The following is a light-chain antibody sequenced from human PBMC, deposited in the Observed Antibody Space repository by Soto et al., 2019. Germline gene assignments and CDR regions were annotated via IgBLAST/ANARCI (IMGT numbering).Light chain of an antibody. V-gene: IGKV3-20*01. CDR1: QSVSSSY. CDR3: QQYGSSPVT. J-gene: IGKJ1*01. CDR2: GAS. Sequence: EIVLTQSPGTLSLSPGERATLSCRASQSVSSSYLAWYQQKPGQAPRLLIHGASSRATGIPDRFSGSGSGTDLTLTISRLEPEDFAVYYCQQYGSSPVTFGQGTKVEIK.